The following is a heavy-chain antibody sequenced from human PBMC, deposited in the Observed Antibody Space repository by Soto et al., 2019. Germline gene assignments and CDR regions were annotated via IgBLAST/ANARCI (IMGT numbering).Heavy chain of an antibody. D-gene: IGHD1-7*01. Sequence: SETLSLTCTVSGVSISSSSYYWGWIRQAPGKGLEWIGSIYYSGSTYYNPSLKSRVTISVDTSKNQFSLKLSSVTAADTAVYYCARQAGWNFHLGWFEPWGQGTLVNVSS. CDR3: ARQAGWNFHLGWFEP. CDR2: IYYSGST. CDR1: GVSISSSSYY. J-gene: IGHJ5*02. V-gene: IGHV4-39*01.